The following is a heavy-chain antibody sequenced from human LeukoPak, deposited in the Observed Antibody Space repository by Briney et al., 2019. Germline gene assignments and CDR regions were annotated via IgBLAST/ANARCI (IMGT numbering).Heavy chain of an antibody. CDR1: GDSISSYF. J-gene: IGHJ5*02. CDR2: FHDSGSA. D-gene: IGHD2-15*01. CDR3: ARDSHSVDTATPRGFDP. V-gene: IGHV4-59*01. Sequence: PSETLSLTCTVSGDSISSYFWSWIRQPPGNGLEWIGYFHDSGSANYNPSLKSRITMSVDTSKNQISLKLRSVTAADTAVYYCARDSHSVDTATPRGFDPWGQGTLVTVSS.